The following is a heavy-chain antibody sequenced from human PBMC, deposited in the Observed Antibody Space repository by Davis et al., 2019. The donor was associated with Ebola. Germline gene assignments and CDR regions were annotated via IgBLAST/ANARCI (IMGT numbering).Heavy chain of an antibody. CDR3: ARGVSDYDFWSGYYSDY. CDR1: GFIVSSSY. Sequence: GESLKISCVVSGFIVSSSYMSWVRQAPGKGLECVSIIYSGGSTFYADSVKGRFSISRDFSKNTLYLQMNSLRAEDTAMYYCARGVSDYDFWSGYYSDYWGQGTLVTVSS. CDR2: IYSGGST. V-gene: IGHV3-66*01. J-gene: IGHJ4*02. D-gene: IGHD3-3*01.